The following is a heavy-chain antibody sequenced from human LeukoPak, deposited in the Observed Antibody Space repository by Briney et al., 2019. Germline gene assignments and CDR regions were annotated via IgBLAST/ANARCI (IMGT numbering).Heavy chain of an antibody. CDR2: INPNSGGT. CDR1: GYTFTGYY. V-gene: IGHV1-2*02. Sequence: APVKVSCKASGYTFTGYYMHWVRQAPGQGLEWMGWINPNSGGTNYAQKFQGRVTMTRDTSISTAYMELSRLRSDDTAVYYCARSIAAAGGDIDYWGQGTLVTVSS. CDR3: ARSIAAAGGDIDY. D-gene: IGHD6-13*01. J-gene: IGHJ4*02.